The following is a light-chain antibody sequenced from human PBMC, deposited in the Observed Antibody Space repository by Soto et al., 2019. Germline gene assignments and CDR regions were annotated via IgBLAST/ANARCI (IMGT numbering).Light chain of an antibody. CDR1: SSNGWGNS. V-gene: IGLV1-51*01. Sequence: QSVLTQPPSVSAATGQSVTISCSGSSSNGWGNSVSWYQPHPGPATNLLMYHDDKRPPGIPHRCSGSTSDTSATLGITGFQTGHEADYYCGSWDSSLSAYVFGTATKVTVL. CDR2: HDD. J-gene: IGLJ1*01. CDR3: GSWDSSLSAYV.